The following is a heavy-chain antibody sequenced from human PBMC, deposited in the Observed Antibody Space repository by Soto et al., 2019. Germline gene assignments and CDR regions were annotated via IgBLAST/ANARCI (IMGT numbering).Heavy chain of an antibody. Sequence: EVQLVESGGGLVQPGGSLKLSCAASGFTFSGSAMHWVRQASGKGLEWVGRIRSKANSYATAYAASVKGRFTISRDDSKNTADLQMNSLKTEDTAVYYGTRPQAYYGMDVWGQGTTVTVSS. CDR2: IRSKANSYAT. CDR1: GFTFSGSA. V-gene: IGHV3-73*01. CDR3: TRPQAYYGMDV. J-gene: IGHJ6*02.